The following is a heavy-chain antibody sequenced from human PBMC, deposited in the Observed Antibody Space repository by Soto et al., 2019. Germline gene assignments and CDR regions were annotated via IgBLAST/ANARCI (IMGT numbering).Heavy chain of an antibody. J-gene: IGHJ6*02. CDR2: IISIFGTT. CDR3: ATSGECGGDCSVYGMAV. D-gene: IGHD2-21*02. V-gene: IGHV1-69*13. Sequence: SVKVSCKASGGTFSTFSISWVRQAPGQGLEWMGGIISIFGTTEYAQKFQGRVTIYADESTSTAYMELSSLRSDDTAVYFCATSGECGGDCSVYGMAVWGQGTTVTVSS. CDR1: GGTFSTFS.